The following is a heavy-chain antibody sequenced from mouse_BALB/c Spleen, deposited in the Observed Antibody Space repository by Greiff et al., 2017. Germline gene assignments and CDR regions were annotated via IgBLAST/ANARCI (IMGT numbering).Heavy chain of an antibody. D-gene: IGHD2-14*01. J-gene: IGHJ4*01. CDR1: GFSLTGYG. Sequence: VKLMESGPGLVAPSQSLSITCTVSGFSLTGYGVNWVRQPPGKGLEWLGMIWGDGSTDYNSALKSRLSISKDNSKSQVFLKMNSLQTDDTARYYCARDYYRYDDGYAMDYWGQGTSVTVSS. CDR2: IWGDGST. V-gene: IGHV2-6-7*01. CDR3: ARDYYRYDDGYAMDY.